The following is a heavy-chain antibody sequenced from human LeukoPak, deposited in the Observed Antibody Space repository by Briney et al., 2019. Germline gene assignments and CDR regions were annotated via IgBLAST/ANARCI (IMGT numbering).Heavy chain of an antibody. CDR2: IYHSGST. J-gene: IGHJ4*02. D-gene: IGHD2-2*01. CDR1: GGSISSGGYS. V-gene: IGHV4-30-2*01. Sequence: SQTLSLTCAVSGGSISSGGYSWSWIRQPPGKGLEWIGYIYHSGSTYYNPSLKSRVTISVDTSKNQFSLKLSSVTAADTAVYYCARARRYAPFDYWGQGTLVTVSS. CDR3: ARARRYAPFDY.